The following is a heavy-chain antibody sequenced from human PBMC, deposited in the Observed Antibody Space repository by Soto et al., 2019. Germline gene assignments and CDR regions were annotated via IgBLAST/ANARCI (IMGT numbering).Heavy chain of an antibody. CDR2: IGTAGDT. D-gene: IGHD2-15*01. Sequence: EVQLVESGGGLVQPGGSLRLSCAASGFTFSSYDMHWVRQATGKGLEWVSAIGTAGDTYYPGSVKGRFTISRENAKNSLYLQMNSLRAEDTAVYYCARESLSSSFDYWGQGTLVTVSS. CDR3: ARESLSSSFDY. V-gene: IGHV3-13*01. J-gene: IGHJ4*02. CDR1: GFTFSSYD.